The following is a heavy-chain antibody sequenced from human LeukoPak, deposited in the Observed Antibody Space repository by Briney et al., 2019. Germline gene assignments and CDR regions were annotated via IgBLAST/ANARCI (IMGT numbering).Heavy chain of an antibody. Sequence: ASVKVSCKASGYTFTDYYVHWVRQAPGQGLEWMGWINPNNGVTNYAQRFQGRVTMTRDTPISTAYMELNSLRSEDTAMYYCASQWARDKGDYWGQGTLVTVSP. D-gene: IGHD5-24*01. J-gene: IGHJ4*02. CDR3: ASQWARDKGDY. V-gene: IGHV1-2*02. CDR1: GYTFTDYY. CDR2: INPNNGVT.